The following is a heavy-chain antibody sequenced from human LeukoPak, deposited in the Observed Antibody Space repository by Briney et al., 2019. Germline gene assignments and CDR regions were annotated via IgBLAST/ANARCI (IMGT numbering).Heavy chain of an antibody. Sequence: PAGGSLRLSCAASGFTFSSYGMHWVRQAPGKGLEWVAVISYDGSNKYYADSVKGRFTISRDNAKNSLYLQMNSLRAEDMALYYCAKGVEQWLEIQIDYWGQGTLVTVSP. CDR1: GFTFSSYG. J-gene: IGHJ4*02. CDR3: AKGVEQWLEIQIDY. CDR2: ISYDGSNK. D-gene: IGHD6-19*01. V-gene: IGHV3-30*18.